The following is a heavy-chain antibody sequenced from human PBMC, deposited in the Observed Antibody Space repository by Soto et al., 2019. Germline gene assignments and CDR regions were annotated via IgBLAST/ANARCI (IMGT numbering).Heavy chain of an antibody. CDR3: ARRAHMSRRGESFSYYYYGMDV. V-gene: IGHV5-51*01. Sequence: GESLKISCKCSGYSFTNYWIGWVRQMPGKGLKWMGIIYPGDSDTTYSPSFQGQVTTSADKSISTAYLQWSSLKASDTAMYYCARRAHMSRRGESFSYYYYGMDVWGQGTTVTVSS. CDR2: IYPGDSDT. J-gene: IGHJ6*02. D-gene: IGHD2-21*01. CDR1: GYSFTNYW.